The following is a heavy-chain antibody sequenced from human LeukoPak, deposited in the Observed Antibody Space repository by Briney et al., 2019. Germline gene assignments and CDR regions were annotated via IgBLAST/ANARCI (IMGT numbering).Heavy chain of an antibody. V-gene: IGHV4-59*08. Sequence: SETLSLTCTVSGGSISSYYWSWIRQPPGKGLEWIGYIYYSGSTNYNPSLKSRVTISVDTSKNQFSLKLSSVTAADTAVYYCGRHGTDYYGSALNWFDPWGQGTLVTVSS. D-gene: IGHD3-10*01. CDR3: GRHGTDYYGSALNWFDP. CDR2: IYYSGST. CDR1: GGSISSYY. J-gene: IGHJ5*02.